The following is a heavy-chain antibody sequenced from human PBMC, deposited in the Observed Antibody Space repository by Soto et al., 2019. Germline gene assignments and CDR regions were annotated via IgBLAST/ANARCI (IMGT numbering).Heavy chain of an antibody. V-gene: IGHV4-61*03. CDR1: GASVSSGTYY. CDR3: ARGAGFSYASTWFDI. Sequence: QVQLQESGPGLVKPSETLSLTCTVFGASVSSGTYYWSWIRQAPGKGLEWVGHIYYTGSTNYNPSLNNRVTISVETSKNHFSLQLTAVTAADTAVYYCARGAGFSYASTWFDIWGQGTLVTVSS. CDR2: IYYTGST. D-gene: IGHD5-18*01. J-gene: IGHJ4*02.